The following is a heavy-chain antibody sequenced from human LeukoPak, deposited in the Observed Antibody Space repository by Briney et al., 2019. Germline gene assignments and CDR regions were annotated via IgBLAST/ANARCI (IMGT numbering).Heavy chain of an antibody. J-gene: IGHJ4*02. CDR3: ARLLRYYDSSGYYMDY. V-gene: IGHV4-61*08. CDR1: GDSITSGDYY. CDR2: IYYSGST. Sequence: SQTLSLTCIVSGDSITSGDYYWSWIRQPPGKGLEWSGYIYYSGSTNYNPSLKSRVTISVDTSKNQFSLKLSSVTAADTAVYYCARLLRYYDSSGYYMDYWGQGTLVTVSS. D-gene: IGHD3-22*01.